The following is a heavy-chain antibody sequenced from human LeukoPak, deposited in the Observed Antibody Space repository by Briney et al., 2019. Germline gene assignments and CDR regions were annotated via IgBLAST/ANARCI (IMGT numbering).Heavy chain of an antibody. CDR2: ISHSGST. V-gene: IGHV4-59*08. D-gene: IGHD2/OR15-2a*01. Sequence: SETLSLTCTVSGGSISNYYWSWIRQPPGKGLEWIGYISHSGSTNYSPSLKSRVTISLDTSKNQFSPKLSSVTAADTAVYYCAGHHPRNTVDFWGQGTLVTVSS. CDR1: GGSISNYY. J-gene: IGHJ4*02. CDR3: AGHHPRNTVDF.